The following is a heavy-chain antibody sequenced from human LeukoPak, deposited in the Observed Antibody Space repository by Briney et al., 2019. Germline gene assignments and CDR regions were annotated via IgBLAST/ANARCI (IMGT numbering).Heavy chain of an antibody. CDR2: ISWNSYSI. CDR1: GFTFNDYA. Sequence: GRSLRLSCAASGFTFNDYAMHWVRQAPGKGLEWVSGISWNSYSIGYADSVKGRFTISRDNTKNSLYLQMNSLRAEDMALYYCAREFCSGGGCKGYFDCWGQGTLVTVSS. J-gene: IGHJ4*02. V-gene: IGHV3-9*03. CDR3: AREFCSGGGCKGYFDC. D-gene: IGHD2-15*01.